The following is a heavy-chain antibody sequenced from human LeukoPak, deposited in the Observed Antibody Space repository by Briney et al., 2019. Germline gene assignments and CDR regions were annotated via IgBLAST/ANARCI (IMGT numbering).Heavy chain of an antibody. Sequence: ASVKVSCKASGGTFSSYAISWVRQAPGQGLEWMGGIIPIFGTANYAQKFQGRVTITTDESTSTAYMELSSLRSEDTAVYYCARVYNYRCVDLWGTSCYDYYYYYMDVWGKGTTVTVSS. J-gene: IGHJ6*03. CDR2: IIPIFGTA. CDR1: GGTFSSYA. CDR3: ARVYNYRCVDLWGTSCYDYYYYYMDV. V-gene: IGHV1-69*05. D-gene: IGHD2-2*01.